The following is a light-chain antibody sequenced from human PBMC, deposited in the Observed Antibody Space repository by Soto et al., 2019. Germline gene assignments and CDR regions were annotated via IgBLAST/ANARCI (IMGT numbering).Light chain of an antibody. CDR3: QRYNSAPLT. CDR2: AAS. V-gene: IGKV1-27*01. J-gene: IGKJ4*01. CDR1: QSISTW. Sequence: DIQMTQSPSTLSASVGDRVTITCRASQSISTWLAWYQQKPGKVPKVLIHAASTLQSGDPSRFSGSGSGTDFTLTISSLQPEDVATYYCQRYNSAPLTFGGGTKVEIK.